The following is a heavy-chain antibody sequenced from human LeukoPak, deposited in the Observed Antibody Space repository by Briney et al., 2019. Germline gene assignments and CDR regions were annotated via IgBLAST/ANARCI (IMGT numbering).Heavy chain of an antibody. J-gene: IGHJ3*02. D-gene: IGHD2-2*01. CDR3: ARDLADQLLADAFDI. CDR1: GFTFSSYS. Sequence: GGSLRLSCAASGFTFSSYSMSWVRQAPGKGLEWVSSISSSSSYIYYADSVKGRFTISRDNAKNSLYLQMNSLRAEDTAVYYCARDLADQLLADAFDIWGQGTMVTVSS. V-gene: IGHV3-21*01. CDR2: ISSSSSYI.